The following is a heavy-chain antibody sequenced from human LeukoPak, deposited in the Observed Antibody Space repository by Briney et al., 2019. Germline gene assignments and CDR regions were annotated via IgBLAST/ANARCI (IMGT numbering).Heavy chain of an antibody. D-gene: IGHD1-26*01. J-gene: IGHJ4*02. CDR3: ARVTGSIDY. V-gene: IGHV1-8*01. Sequence: ASVKVSCKASGYTFTSYDINWVRQATGQGLEWMGWINLNSANTGYAPNFQGRLTVTRDTSINTAYMELSTLRSEDTAIYYCARVTGSIDYWGQGTLVTVSS. CDR2: INLNSANT. CDR1: GYTFTSYD.